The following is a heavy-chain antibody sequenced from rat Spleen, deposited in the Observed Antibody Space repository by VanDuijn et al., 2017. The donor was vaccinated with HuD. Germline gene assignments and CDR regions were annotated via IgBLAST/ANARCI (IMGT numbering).Heavy chain of an antibody. J-gene: IGHJ4*01. CDR1: GFTFSDYY. CDR2: ISYEGSAT. Sequence: EVQLVESGGGLVQPGRSMKLSCVASGFTFSDYYMAWVRQAPKKGLEWVASISYEGSATYYGDAVKGRFTISRDNAKSTLYLQMNSLRSEDTATYCCARHSAAPVYVMDAWGQGTSVTVSS. D-gene: IGHD3-1*01. V-gene: IGHV5-22*01. CDR3: ARHSAAPVYVMDA.